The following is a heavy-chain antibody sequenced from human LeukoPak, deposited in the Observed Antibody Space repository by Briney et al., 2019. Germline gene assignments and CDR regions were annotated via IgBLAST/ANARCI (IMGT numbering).Heavy chain of an antibody. CDR1: GFTFSSYA. V-gene: IGHV3-30*04. CDR2: ISYDGSNK. Sequence: GGSLRLSCAASGFTFSSYAMHWVRQAPGKGLEWVAVISYDGSNKYYADSVKGRFTISRDNSKNSLYLQMNSLRAEDTAVYYCARVYGSGSHISFYMDVWGKGTTVTVSS. D-gene: IGHD3-10*01. J-gene: IGHJ6*03. CDR3: ARVYGSGSHISFYMDV.